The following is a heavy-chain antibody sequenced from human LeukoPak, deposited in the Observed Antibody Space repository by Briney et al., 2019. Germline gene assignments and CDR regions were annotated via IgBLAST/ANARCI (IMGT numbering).Heavy chain of an antibody. D-gene: IGHD4-17*01. J-gene: IGHJ4*02. Sequence: GESLKISCKGSGYSFTSYRIGWVRQMPGKGLEWMGIIYPGDSDTRYSPSFQGQVTISADKSISTAYLQWSSLKASDTAMYYCARTKNTVTTPFDYWGQGTLVTVSS. CDR1: GYSFTSYR. CDR2: IYPGDSDT. CDR3: ARTKNTVTTPFDY. V-gene: IGHV5-51*01.